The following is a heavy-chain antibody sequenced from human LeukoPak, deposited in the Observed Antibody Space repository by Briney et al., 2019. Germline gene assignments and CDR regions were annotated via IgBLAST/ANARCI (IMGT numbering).Heavy chain of an antibody. J-gene: IGHJ5*02. D-gene: IGHD2-2*01. Sequence: GESLRLSCAASGFTFSSYSMNWVRQAPGKGLEWVSSISSSSSYKYYADSVKGRFTISRDNAKNSLYLQMNSLRAEDTAVYYCAREIGYCSSTSCSGNWFDPSGQGTLVTVSS. CDR2: ISSSSSYK. V-gene: IGHV3-21*01. CDR3: AREIGYCSSTSCSGNWFDP. CDR1: GFTFSSYS.